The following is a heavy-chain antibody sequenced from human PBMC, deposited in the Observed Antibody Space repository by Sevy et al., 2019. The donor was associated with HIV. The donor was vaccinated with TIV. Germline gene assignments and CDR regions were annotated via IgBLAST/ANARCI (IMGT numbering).Heavy chain of an antibody. CDR3: ARYWGTLMVFGVNSGWFDT. CDR2: VYYSGST. V-gene: IGHV4-39*01. Sequence: SETLSLTCTVSGGSISAGSYYWGWIRQPPGKGLEWIGSVYYSGSTYYSPSLKGRVSTFIDTSKNEFSLKLTSVTAADTAIYYCARYWGTLMVFGVNSGWFDTWGLGTLVTVSS. CDR1: GGSISAGSYY. D-gene: IGHD3-3*01. J-gene: IGHJ5*02.